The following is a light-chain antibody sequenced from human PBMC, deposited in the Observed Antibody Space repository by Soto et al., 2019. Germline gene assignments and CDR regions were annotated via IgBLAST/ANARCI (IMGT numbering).Light chain of an antibody. V-gene: IGKV1-27*01. CDR1: QGIGNY. CDR2: AAS. Sequence: DIQMTQSPSSLSAFVGDRVTITCRASQGIGNYLVWYQQKPGKVPKVLIYAASSLQSGVTSRFSGSGSETEFTLTISSLQPEDVATYYCQKYNRAPWTYGPGNKVEIK. CDR3: QKYNRAPWT. J-gene: IGKJ1*01.